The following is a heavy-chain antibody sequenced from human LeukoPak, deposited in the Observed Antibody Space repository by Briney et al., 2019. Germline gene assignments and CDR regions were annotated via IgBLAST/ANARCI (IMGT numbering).Heavy chain of an antibody. V-gene: IGHV4-38-2*02. J-gene: IGHJ5*02. CDR1: GYSISSGYY. Sequence: SETLSLTCNVSGYSISSGYYWGWIRQPPGKGLEWIGEINHSGSTNYNPSLKSRVTISVDTSKNQFSLKLSSVTAADTAVYYCARHAGLYRFDPWGQGTLVTVSS. CDR3: ARHAGLYRFDP. CDR2: INHSGST. D-gene: IGHD5/OR15-5a*01.